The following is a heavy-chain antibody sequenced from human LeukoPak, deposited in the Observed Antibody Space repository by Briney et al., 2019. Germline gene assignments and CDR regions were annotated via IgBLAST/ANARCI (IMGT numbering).Heavy chain of an antibody. V-gene: IGHV3-30-3*02. Sequence: PGGSLRLSCAVSGFTFSSYPTQWVRQAPGKGLEWMAVISYDGRSEYYADSVKGRFTISRDNSKNTLFLQMNSLRAEDTAIYYCASRHYDFGYYWGQGTQVTVSS. CDR3: ASRHYDFGYY. CDR1: GFTFSSYP. CDR2: ISYDGRSE. D-gene: IGHD4-17*01. J-gene: IGHJ4*02.